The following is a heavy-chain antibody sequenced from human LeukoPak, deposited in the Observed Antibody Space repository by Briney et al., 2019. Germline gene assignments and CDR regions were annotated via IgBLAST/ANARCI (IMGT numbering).Heavy chain of an antibody. CDR1: GGSISGYH. D-gene: IGHD6-13*01. V-gene: IGHV4-59*01. CDR2: MYYGGST. CDR3: ARSLPATVAGANWYDP. Sequence: SETLSLTCTVSGGSISGYHWSWVRRPPGKGLEWIGYMYYGGSTNYSPSLKSRVSMSADTSRNQLSLKLTSVTAADTAVYYCARSLPATVAGANWYDPWGPGTLVTVSS. J-gene: IGHJ5*02.